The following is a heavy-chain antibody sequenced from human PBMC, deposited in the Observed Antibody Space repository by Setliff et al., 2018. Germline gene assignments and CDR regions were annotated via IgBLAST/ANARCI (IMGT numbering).Heavy chain of an antibody. V-gene: IGHV1-18*01. J-gene: IGHJ4*02. CDR2: ISCYNGDG. D-gene: IGHD2-21*02. CDR1: GYTFNTYG. Sequence: VASVKVSCKTSGYTFNTYGISWVRQAPGQGLEWMGWISCYNGDGRYAQSLQGRVTVTTDTSTNTVYMELRSLRSDDTALYYCARVRPCGADCSTGVGGPFDFDFWGQGTLVTVSS. CDR3: ARVRPCGADCSTGVGGPFDFDF.